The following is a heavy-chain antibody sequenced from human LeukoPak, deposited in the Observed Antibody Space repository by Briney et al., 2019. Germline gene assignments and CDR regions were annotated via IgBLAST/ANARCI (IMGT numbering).Heavy chain of an antibody. V-gene: IGHV1-69*05. Sequence: ASVKVSCKASGGTFSSYAISWVRQAPGQGLEWMGGIIPIFGTANYAQKFQGRVTITTDESTSTAHMELSSLRSEDTAVYYCARDVRSSSYGEFDYWGQGALVTVSS. J-gene: IGHJ4*02. CDR2: IIPIFGTA. CDR1: GGTFSSYA. CDR3: ARDVRSSSYGEFDY. D-gene: IGHD6-6*01.